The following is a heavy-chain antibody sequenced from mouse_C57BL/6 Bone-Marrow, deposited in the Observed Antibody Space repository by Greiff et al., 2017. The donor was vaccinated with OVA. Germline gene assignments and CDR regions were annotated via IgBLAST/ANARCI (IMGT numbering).Heavy chain of an antibody. CDR1: GYAFSSSW. D-gene: IGHD1-1*01. J-gene: IGHJ2*01. Sequence: QVQLQQSGPELVKPGPSVKISCKASGYAFSSSWMNWVKQRPGKGLEWIGRIYPGDGDTNYNGKFKGKATLTADKSSSTAYMQLSSLTSEDSAVYFCAIRPYYYGLDYWGQGTTLTVSS. CDR3: AIRPYYYGLDY. CDR2: IYPGDGDT. V-gene: IGHV1-82*01.